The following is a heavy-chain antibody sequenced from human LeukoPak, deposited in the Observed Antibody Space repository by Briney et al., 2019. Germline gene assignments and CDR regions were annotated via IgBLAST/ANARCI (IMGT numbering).Heavy chain of an antibody. J-gene: IGHJ4*02. D-gene: IGHD4/OR15-4a*01. CDR1: GFTVSDTY. V-gene: IGHV3-66*02. CDR2: FWIDGTT. Sequence: GGSLRLSCAASGFTVSDTYMSWVRQAPGKGLECVTVFWIDGTTHHADSVKGRFTISRDSSKNTLYLQMNSLRPEDTAVYYCATKYGENWGQGTLVTVSS. CDR3: ATKYGEN.